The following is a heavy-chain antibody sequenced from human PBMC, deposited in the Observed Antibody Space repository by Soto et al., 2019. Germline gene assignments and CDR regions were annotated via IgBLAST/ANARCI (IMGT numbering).Heavy chain of an antibody. D-gene: IGHD3-10*01. CDR3: ARPGGEWPYAFDI. J-gene: IGHJ3*02. CDR2: ISYDGSNK. Sequence: GGSLRLSCAASGFTFSSYAMHWVRQAPGKGLEWVAVISYDGSNKYYADSVKGRFTISRDNSKNTLYLQMNSLRAEDTSVYYCARPGGEWPYAFDIWGQGTMVTVS. V-gene: IGHV3-30*04. CDR1: GFTFSSYA.